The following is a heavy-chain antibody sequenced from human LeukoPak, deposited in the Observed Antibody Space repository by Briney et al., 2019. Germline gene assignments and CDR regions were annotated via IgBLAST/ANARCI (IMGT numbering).Heavy chain of an antibody. J-gene: IGHJ4*02. D-gene: IGHD6-13*01. CDR2: VSGSGGST. CDR1: GFTFSSYA. CDR3: AGRGRSSSLDNY. Sequence: GGSLRLSCAASGFTFSSYAMSWVRQAPGKGLEWVSAVSGSGGSTYYADSVKGRFTISRDNSKNTLYLQMNSLRAEDTAVYYCAGRGRSSSLDNYWGQGTLVTVSS. V-gene: IGHV3-23*01.